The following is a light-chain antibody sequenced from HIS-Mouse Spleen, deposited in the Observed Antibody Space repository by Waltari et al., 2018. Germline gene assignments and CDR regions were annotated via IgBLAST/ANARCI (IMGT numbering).Light chain of an antibody. CDR2: DVS. CDR3: CSYAGSYPVV. V-gene: IGLV2-11*01. J-gene: IGLJ2*01. CDR1: RCDLGGNTY. Sequence: QSALTQPRSVPGSPGQPVTISCTAPRCDLGGNTYASRYHQPPGKAPKLMIYDVSKRPSGVPDRFSGSKSGNTASLTISGLQAEDEADYYCCSYAGSYPVVFGGGTKLTVL.